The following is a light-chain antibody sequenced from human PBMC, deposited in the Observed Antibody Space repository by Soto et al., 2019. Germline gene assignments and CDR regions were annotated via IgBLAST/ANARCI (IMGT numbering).Light chain of an antibody. V-gene: IGKV3D-15*01. Sequence: EIVMTQSPATLSVSPGERATLSCRASQSVGSNLAWYQQKPGQAPRLLIYRASTRASDTPARFSGSGSVTEFALTISSLQSEDFAVYYCQQYNNWPITFGQGTRLEI. CDR2: RAS. CDR3: QQYNNWPIT. CDR1: QSVGSN. J-gene: IGKJ5*01.